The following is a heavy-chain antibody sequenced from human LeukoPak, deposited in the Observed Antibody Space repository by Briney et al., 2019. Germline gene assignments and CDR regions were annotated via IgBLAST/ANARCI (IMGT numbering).Heavy chain of an antibody. CDR3: ARGRHRVNFDY. Sequence: SETLSLTCTVSGGSISSSSYYWGWIRQPPGKGLEWIGGIYYSGSTYYNPSLKSRVTISVDTSKNQFSLKLSSVTAADTAVYYCARGRHRVNFDYWGQGTLVTVSS. J-gene: IGHJ4*02. CDR1: GGSISSSSYY. CDR2: IYYSGST. V-gene: IGHV4-39*07. D-gene: IGHD3-22*01.